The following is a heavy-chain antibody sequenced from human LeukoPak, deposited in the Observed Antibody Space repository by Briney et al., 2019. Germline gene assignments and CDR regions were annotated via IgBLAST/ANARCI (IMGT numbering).Heavy chain of an antibody. CDR3: ARATRTSRYSSGRYDY. CDR2: IYYSGST. CDR1: GGSISSGGYY. V-gene: IGHV4-31*03. Sequence: SQTLSLTCTVSGGSISSGGYYWSWIRQHPGKGLEWIGYIYYSGSTYYNPSLKSRVTISVDTSKNQFSLKLSSVTAADTAVYYCARATRTSRYSSGRYDYWGQGTLVTVSS. D-gene: IGHD6-19*01. J-gene: IGHJ4*02.